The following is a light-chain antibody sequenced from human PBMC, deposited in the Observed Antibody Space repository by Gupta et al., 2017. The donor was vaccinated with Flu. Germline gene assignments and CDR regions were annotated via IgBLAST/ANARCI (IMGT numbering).Light chain of an antibody. V-gene: IGKV4-1*01. CDR2: WAS. Sequence: DIVMTQSPDSLAVSLCERATINCTSSQSVLYSSKNKNYLAWYQQKPGQPPKLLIYWASTRESGVPDRFSGSGSGTDFTLTISSLQAEDVAVYYCQQFYTTPLAFGPGTKVHIK. J-gene: IGKJ3*01. CDR1: QSVLYSSKNKNY. CDR3: QQFYTTPLA.